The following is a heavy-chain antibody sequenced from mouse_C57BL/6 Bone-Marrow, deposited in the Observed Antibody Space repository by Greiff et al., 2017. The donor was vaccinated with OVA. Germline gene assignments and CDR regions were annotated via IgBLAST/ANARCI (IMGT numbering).Heavy chain of an antibody. CDR2: IYTGSGST. V-gene: IGHV1-55*01. Sequence: VQLLQPGAELVKPGASVKMSCKASGYTFTSYWITWVKQRLGQGLVWIGDIYTGSGSTNYNEKFKSQATLTVDTSSSTAYMQHSSLTSEDSAVYYCARRNYGRGNAMDYWGQGTSVTVSS. CDR3: ARRNYGRGNAMDY. D-gene: IGHD1-1*01. CDR1: GYTFTSYW. J-gene: IGHJ4*01.